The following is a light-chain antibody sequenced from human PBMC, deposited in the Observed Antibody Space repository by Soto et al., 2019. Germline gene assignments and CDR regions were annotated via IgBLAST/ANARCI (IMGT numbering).Light chain of an antibody. CDR3: QQRSKWRT. Sequence: EIVLTQSPGTLSVSPGERATLSCMASQSVSSSYLAWYQQKPGQAPRLLIYGASSRATGIPDRLSGSGSGTDFTLTISRLEPEDFAVYYCQQRSKWRTFGQGTKVDIK. J-gene: IGKJ1*01. V-gene: IGKV3D-20*02. CDR1: QSVSSSY. CDR2: GAS.